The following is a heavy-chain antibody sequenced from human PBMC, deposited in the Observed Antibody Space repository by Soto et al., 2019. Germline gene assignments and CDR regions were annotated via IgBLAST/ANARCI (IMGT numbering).Heavy chain of an antibody. CDR2: ISYDGSNK. J-gene: IGHJ3*02. CDR3: AKFSSPTVVNPTKAFDI. CDR1: GFTFSSYG. D-gene: IGHD4-17*01. V-gene: IGHV3-30*18. Sequence: GGSLRLSCAASGFTFSSYGMHWVRQAPGKGLEWVAVISYDGSNKYYADSVKGRFTISRDNSKNTLYLQMNSLSAEDTAVYYCAKFSSPTVVNPTKAFDIWGQGTMVTVSS.